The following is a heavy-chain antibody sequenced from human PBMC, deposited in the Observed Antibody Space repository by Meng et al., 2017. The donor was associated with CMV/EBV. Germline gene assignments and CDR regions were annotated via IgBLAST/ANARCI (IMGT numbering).Heavy chain of an antibody. CDR1: GYPFTSYG. Sequence: SGYPFTSYGISGVRQAPGQGLEWMGWVSAYNGNTNYAKKLQGRVTVTTDTSTSTDYMELRSLRSDDTAVYYCARVFRHGSDAGWFDYWGQGTLVTVSS. V-gene: IGHV1-18*01. D-gene: IGHD3-10*01. J-gene: IGHJ4*02. CDR3: ARVFRHGSDAGWFDY. CDR2: VSAYNGNT.